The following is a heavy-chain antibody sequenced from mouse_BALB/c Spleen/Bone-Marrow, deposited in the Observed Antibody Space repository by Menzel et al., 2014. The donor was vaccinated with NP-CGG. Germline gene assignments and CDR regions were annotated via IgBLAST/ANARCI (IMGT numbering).Heavy chain of an antibody. Sequence: QQPGAELVRPGVSVKISCKGSGYTFTDYAMHWVKQSHAKSLEWIGVISTYYGDATYNQKFEGKATMTVDKSSSTAYMELARLTSEDSAIYYCARDLDYWGQGTTLTVSS. J-gene: IGHJ2*01. V-gene: IGHV1S137*01. CDR3: ARDLDY. CDR1: GYTFTDYA. CDR2: ISTYYGDA.